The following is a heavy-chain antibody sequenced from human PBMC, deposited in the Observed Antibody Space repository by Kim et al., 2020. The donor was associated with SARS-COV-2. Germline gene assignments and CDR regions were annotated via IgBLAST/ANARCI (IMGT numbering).Heavy chain of an antibody. Sequence: NYNPSLKSRVTISVDTSKIQFSLKLSSVTAADTAVYYCARGDGTVYGMDVWGQGTTVTVSS. CDR3: ARGDGTVYGMDV. V-gene: IGHV4-59*09. J-gene: IGHJ6*02.